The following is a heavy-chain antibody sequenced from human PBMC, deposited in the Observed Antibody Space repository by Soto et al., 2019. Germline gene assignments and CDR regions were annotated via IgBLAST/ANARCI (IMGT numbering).Heavy chain of an antibody. J-gene: IGHJ6*02. CDR1: GGSFSGYY. Sequence: SETLSLTCAVYGGSFSGYYWSWIRQPPGKGLEWIGEINHSGSTNYNPSLKSRVTISVDTSKNQFSLKLSSVTAADTAVDYCARLRRLAATIIYYYHSRCMDVWGPGTTVTGFS. CDR2: INHSGST. CDR3: ARLRRLAATIIYYYHSRCMDV. V-gene: IGHV4-34*01. D-gene: IGHD2-15*01.